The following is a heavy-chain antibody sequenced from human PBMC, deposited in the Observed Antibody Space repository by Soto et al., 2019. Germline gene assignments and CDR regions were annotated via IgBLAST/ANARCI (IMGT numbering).Heavy chain of an antibody. Sequence: SETLSLTCTVSGGSISSYYWSWIRQPPGKGLEWIGYIYYSGSTNYNPSLKSRVTISVDTSKNQFSLKLSSVTAADTAVYYCARGMTTPFNYYYGMDVWGQGTTVTVSS. J-gene: IGHJ6*02. CDR1: GGSISSYY. V-gene: IGHV4-59*01. CDR3: ARGMTTPFNYYYGMDV. CDR2: IYYSGST. D-gene: IGHD4-17*01.